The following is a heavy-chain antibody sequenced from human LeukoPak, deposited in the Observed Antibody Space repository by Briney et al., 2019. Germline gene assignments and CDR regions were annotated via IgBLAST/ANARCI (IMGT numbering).Heavy chain of an antibody. CDR1: GYTFIDYY. D-gene: IGHD3-10*01. Sequence: ASVKVSCKASGYTFIDYYMHWVRQAPGQGLEWMGWINPNSGGTNYAQNFQGRVTITRDTSIRTVYMELSRLRSDDTAVYYCANTYALGNYYKGGFDPWGQGTLVTVSS. V-gene: IGHV1-2*02. CDR2: INPNSGGT. J-gene: IGHJ5*02. CDR3: ANTYALGNYYKGGFDP.